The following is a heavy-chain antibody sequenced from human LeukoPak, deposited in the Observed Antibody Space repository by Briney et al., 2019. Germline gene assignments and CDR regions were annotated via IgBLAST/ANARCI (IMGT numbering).Heavy chain of an antibody. D-gene: IGHD3-3*01. Sequence: GGSLRLSCAASGFTFSSYAMHWVRQAPGKGLEWAAVISYDGSNKYYADSVKGRFTISRDDSKNTLYLQMNSLRAEDTAVYYCARNGAVAWYYFDYWGQGTLVTVSS. V-gene: IGHV3-30*04. CDR3: ARNGAVAWYYFDY. CDR2: ISYDGSNK. CDR1: GFTFSSYA. J-gene: IGHJ4*02.